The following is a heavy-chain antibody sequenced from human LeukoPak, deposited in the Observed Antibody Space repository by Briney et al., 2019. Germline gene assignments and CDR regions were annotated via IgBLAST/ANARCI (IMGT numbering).Heavy chain of an antibody. J-gene: IGHJ4*02. Sequence: SQTLSLTCTVSGGSISSGGYYWSWIRQHPGKGLEWIGYIYYSGSTYYNPSLKSRVTISVDTSKNQFSLKLSSVTAADTAVYYCARGSSSSWYVKHVIMFDYWGQGTLVTVSS. CDR2: IYYSGST. D-gene: IGHD6-13*01. CDR3: ARGSSSSWYVKHVIMFDY. V-gene: IGHV4-31*03. CDR1: GGSISSGGYY.